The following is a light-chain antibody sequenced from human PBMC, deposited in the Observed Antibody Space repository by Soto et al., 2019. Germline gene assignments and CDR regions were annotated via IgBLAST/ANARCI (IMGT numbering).Light chain of an antibody. CDR3: QQYGSSGT. Sequence: EGVLTQSPGTLSLSPGERATLSCRASQSVSNNYLAWYQQKPGQAPRLLIYGASNRATGIPDRFSGSGSGTDFTLTISRLEPEDFAVYYCQQYGSSGTFGQGTNVAIK. V-gene: IGKV3-20*01. CDR1: QSVSNNY. J-gene: IGKJ1*01. CDR2: GAS.